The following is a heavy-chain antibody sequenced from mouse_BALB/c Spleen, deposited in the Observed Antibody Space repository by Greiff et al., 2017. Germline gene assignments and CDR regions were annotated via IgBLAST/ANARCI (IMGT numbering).Heavy chain of an antibody. CDR2: ILPGSGST. V-gene: IGHV1-9*01. D-gene: IGHD2-4*01. J-gene: IGHJ1*01. Sequence: QVQLQQSGAELMKPGASVKISCKATGYTFSSYWIEWVKQRPGHGLEWIGEILPGSGSTNYNEKFKGKATFTADTSSNTAYMQLSSLTSEDSAVYYCARAADDYDWYFDVWGAGTTVTVSS. CDR3: ARAADDYDWYFDV. CDR1: GYTFSSYW.